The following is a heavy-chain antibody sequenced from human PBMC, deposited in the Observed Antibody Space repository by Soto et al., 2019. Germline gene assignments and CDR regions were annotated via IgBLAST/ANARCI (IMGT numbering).Heavy chain of an antibody. CDR3: ARVPVEMATLGYYSYYGVEF. CDR1: GVSISSYY. Sequence: TLSLTCTVSGVSISSYYWSWIRQPPVKGLEWIGYIYYSGSTNYNPSLKSRVTISVDTSKNQFSLKLSSVTAADTALYYCARVPVEMATLGYYSYYGVEFLGQGTTVIVSS. V-gene: IGHV4-59*01. J-gene: IGHJ6*01. CDR2: IYYSGST. D-gene: IGHD5-12*01.